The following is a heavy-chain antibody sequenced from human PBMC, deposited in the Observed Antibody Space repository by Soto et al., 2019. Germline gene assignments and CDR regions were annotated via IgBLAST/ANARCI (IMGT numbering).Heavy chain of an antibody. CDR1: GFTFSSYG. V-gene: IGHV3-33*01. J-gene: IGHJ4*02. D-gene: IGHD2-21*02. Sequence: QVQLVESGGGVVQPGRSLRLSCAASGFTFSSYGMHWVRQAPAKGLVWVAVIWYDGSNKYYADSVKGRFTISRDISKNTLHLQMNSLRAEDRAVYYCARGAYCGRDCFGYHFDYWGQGPLVTVSS. CDR2: IWYDGSNK. CDR3: ARGAYCGRDCFGYHFDY.